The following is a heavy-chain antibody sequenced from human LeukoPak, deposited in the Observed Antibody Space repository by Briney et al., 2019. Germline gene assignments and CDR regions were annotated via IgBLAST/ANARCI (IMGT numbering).Heavy chain of an antibody. CDR3: VRGGHKLDIETSRYYYGLDV. D-gene: IGHD2-2*03. CDR1: GITLSDYW. Sequence: TGGSLRLSCAASGITLSDYWMYWVRQGPGKGLVPVSRIESDGSRTVYADSVKGRFTISRDNAKNTMYLQMNSLRAEDTAVYYCVRGGHKLDIETSRYYYGLDVWGQGTTVTVSS. CDR2: IESDGSRT. V-gene: IGHV3-74*03. J-gene: IGHJ6*02.